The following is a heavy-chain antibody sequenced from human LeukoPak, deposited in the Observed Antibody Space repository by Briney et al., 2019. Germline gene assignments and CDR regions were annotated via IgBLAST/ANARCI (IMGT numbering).Heavy chain of an antibody. CDR2: ISWNSGSI. CDR1: GFTFDDYA. J-gene: IGHJ4*02. CDR3: ARDSRWLLDY. V-gene: IGHV3-9*01. D-gene: IGHD6-19*01. Sequence: GGSLRLTCAASGFTFDDYAMHWVRQAPGKGLEWVSGISWNSGSIGYADSVKGRFTISRDNTKNALYLQMNNLRADDTAVYFCARDSRWLLDYWGQGTLITVSS.